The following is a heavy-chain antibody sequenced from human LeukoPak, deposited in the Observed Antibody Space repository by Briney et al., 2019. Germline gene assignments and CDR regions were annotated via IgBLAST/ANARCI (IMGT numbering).Heavy chain of an antibody. CDR2: IYPGDSDT. V-gene: IGHV5-51*01. D-gene: IGHD6-19*01. CDR3: ARGAVAGSLDY. CDR1: GYSFNNYW. Sequence: GEPLEISCKGSGYSFNNYWIGWVRQMPGKGLEWMGIIYPGDSDTRYSPSFQGQVTISADKSISTAYLQWSSLKVSDTAMYYCARGAVAGSLDYWGQGTLVTVSS. J-gene: IGHJ4*02.